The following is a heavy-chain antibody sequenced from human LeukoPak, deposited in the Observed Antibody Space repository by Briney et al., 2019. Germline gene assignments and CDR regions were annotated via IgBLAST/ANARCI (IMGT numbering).Heavy chain of an antibody. CDR3: ATLGYCSGGSCYPILGFDP. CDR1: GYTFTSYD. V-gene: IGHV1-8*01. CDR2: MNPNSSNT. J-gene: IGHJ5*02. D-gene: IGHD2-15*01. Sequence: ASVKVSCKASGYTFTSYDINWVRQATGQGLEWMGWMNPNSSNTGYAQKFQGGVTMTRNTSISTAYMELSSLRSEDTAVYYCATLGYCSGGSCYPILGFDPWGQGTLVTVSS.